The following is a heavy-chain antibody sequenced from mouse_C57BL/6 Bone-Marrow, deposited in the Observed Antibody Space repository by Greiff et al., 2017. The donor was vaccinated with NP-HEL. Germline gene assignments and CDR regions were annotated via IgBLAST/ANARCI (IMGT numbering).Heavy chain of an antibody. CDR2: IDPNSGGT. CDR3: ARSRRSLTGNFDY. J-gene: IGHJ2*01. V-gene: IGHV1-72*01. D-gene: IGHD4-1*01. Sequence: QQPGRGLEWIGRIDPNSGGTKYNEKFKSKATLTVDKPSSTAYMQLSSLTSEDSAVYYCARSRRSLTGNFDYWGQGTTLTVSS.